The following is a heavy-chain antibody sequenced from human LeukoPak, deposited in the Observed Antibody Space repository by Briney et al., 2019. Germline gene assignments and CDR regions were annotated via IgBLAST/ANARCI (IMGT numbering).Heavy chain of an antibody. J-gene: IGHJ2*01. CDR3: AKSCYSPSYWYFDL. CDR2: ISYDGSNK. Sequence: GGSLRLSCAASGFTFSSYGMHWVRQAPRKGLEWVAVISYDGSNKYYADSVKGRFTISRDNSKNTLYLQMNSLRAEDTAVYYCAKSCYSPSYWYFDLWGRGTLVTVSS. D-gene: IGHD2-2*02. V-gene: IGHV3-30*18. CDR1: GFTFSSYG.